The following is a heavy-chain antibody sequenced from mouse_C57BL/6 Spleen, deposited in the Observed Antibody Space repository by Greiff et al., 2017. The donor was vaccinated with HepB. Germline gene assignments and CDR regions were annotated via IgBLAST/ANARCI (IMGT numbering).Heavy chain of an antibody. CDR1: GYTFTSYW. Sequence: QVQLQQPGTELVKPGASVKLSCKASGYTFTSYWMHWVKQRPGQGLEWIGNINPSNGGTNYNEKFKSKATLTVDKSSSTAYMQLSSLTSEDSAVYYCAREGGGLRRFWYFDVWGTGTTVTVSS. CDR3: AREGGGLRRFWYFDV. J-gene: IGHJ1*03. D-gene: IGHD2-4*01. V-gene: IGHV1-53*01. CDR2: INPSNGGT.